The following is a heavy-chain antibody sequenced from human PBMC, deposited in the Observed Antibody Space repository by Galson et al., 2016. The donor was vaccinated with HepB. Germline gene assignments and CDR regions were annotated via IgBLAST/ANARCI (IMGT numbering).Heavy chain of an antibody. D-gene: IGHD2-15*01. CDR1: GFTFSSYW. CDR3: ARERGGPGYCDGGSCYQTFDY. CDR2: ISSSSGYV. J-gene: IGHJ4*02. V-gene: IGHV3-21*01. Sequence: SLRLSCAASGFTFSSYWMSWVRQAPGKGLEWVSSISSSSGYVYYADSVKGRYTISRGNAKNSLYLQMNSLRAEDKAVYYCARERGGPGYCDGGSCYQTFDYWGQGTLVTVSS.